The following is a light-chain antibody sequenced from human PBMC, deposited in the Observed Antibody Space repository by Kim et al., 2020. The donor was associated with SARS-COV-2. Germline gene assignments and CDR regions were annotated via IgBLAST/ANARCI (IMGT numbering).Light chain of an antibody. J-gene: IGLJ2*01. CDR1: NSGRKS. CDR3: QIWDIDTV. V-gene: IGLV3-9*01. CDR2: RNN. Sequence: VSVDLGKTAGITCERNNSGRKSVHRYQQRAGQVPVLGISRNNNRPSEIPERFSGSNSGDTATLTISRTQAGDEADYYCQIWDIDTVFGGGTQLTVL.